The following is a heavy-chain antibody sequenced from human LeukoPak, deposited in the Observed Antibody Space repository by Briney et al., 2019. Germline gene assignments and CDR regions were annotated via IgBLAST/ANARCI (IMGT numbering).Heavy chain of an antibody. CDR2: IYYSGST. D-gene: IGHD6-19*01. Sequence: PSETLSLTCTVSGGSISSYYWSWIRQPPGKGLEWIGYIYYSGSTNYNPSLKSRVTISVDTSKNQFSLRLSSVTAADTAVYYCARAKQWLVPWYFDLWGRGTLVTVSS. CDR1: GGSISSYY. J-gene: IGHJ2*01. CDR3: ARAKQWLVPWYFDL. V-gene: IGHV4-59*01.